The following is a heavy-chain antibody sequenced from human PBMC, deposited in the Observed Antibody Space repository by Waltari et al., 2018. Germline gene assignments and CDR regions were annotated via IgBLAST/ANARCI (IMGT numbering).Heavy chain of an antibody. D-gene: IGHD6-6*01. V-gene: IGHV1-69*02. CDR3: ARAGSSSQSMDV. Sequence: QVQLVQSGAEVKKPGSSVKVSCKASGGPFSSYTISWVRQAPGQGLEWMGRIIPILGIANYEQKFQGRVTITADKSTSTAYMELSSLRSEDTAVYYCARAGSSSQSMDVWGQGTTVTVSS. J-gene: IGHJ6*02. CDR1: GGPFSSYT. CDR2: IIPILGIA.